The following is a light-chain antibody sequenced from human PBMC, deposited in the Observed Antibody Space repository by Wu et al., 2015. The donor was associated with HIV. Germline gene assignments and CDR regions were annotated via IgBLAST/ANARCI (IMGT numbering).Light chain of an antibody. CDR3: QQYNNWPLT. V-gene: IGKV3-15*01. Sequence: EIVLTQSPATLSLSLGETATLSCRASQSVSNCLAWYQQKAGQPPRLLIYGASTRATGIPARFSGSGSGTEFTLIISSMQSEDFAVYYCQQYNNWPLTFGGGTKVEIK. CDR2: GAS. J-gene: IGKJ4*01. CDR1: QSVSNC.